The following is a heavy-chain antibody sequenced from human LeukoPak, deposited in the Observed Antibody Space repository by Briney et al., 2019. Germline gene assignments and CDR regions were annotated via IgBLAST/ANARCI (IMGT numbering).Heavy chain of an antibody. CDR2: ISGSGGST. D-gene: IGHD3-3*01. V-gene: IGHV3-23*01. CDR3: AKRTYYDFWSGYPDS. J-gene: IGHJ4*02. CDR1: GFTFSSYA. Sequence: GGSLRLSGAASGFTFSSYAMSWVRQAPGKGLEWVSAISGSGGSTYYADSVKGRFTISRDNSKNTLYLQMNSLRAEDTAVYYCAKRTYYDFWSGYPDSWGQGTLVTVSS.